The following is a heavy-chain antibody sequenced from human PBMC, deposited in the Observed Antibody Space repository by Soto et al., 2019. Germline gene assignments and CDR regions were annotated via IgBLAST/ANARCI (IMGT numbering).Heavy chain of an antibody. J-gene: IGHJ6*02. CDR1: GFTFSSYA. D-gene: IGHD2-8*02. CDR2: ISGSGGST. Sequence: GGSLRLSCAASGFTFSSYAMSWVRQAPGKGLEWVSAISGSGGSTYYADSVKGRFTISRDNSKNTLYLQMNSLRAEDTAVYYCAKEWSMNAYYYYYGMDVWGQGTTVTVYS. V-gene: IGHV3-23*01. CDR3: AKEWSMNAYYYYYGMDV.